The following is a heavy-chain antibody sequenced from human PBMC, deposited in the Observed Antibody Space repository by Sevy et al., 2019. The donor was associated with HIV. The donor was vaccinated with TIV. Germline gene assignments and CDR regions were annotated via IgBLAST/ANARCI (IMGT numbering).Heavy chain of an antibody. J-gene: IGHJ4*02. CDR2: IKQDGSEK. Sequence: GGSLRLSCAASGFTFSSYWMSWVRQAPGKGLEWVANIKQDGSEKYYVDSVKGRFTISRDNAKNSLYLQMNSLRAEDTAVYYCARELSGGYYDFWSGYYIHPSFDYWGQGTLVTVSS. D-gene: IGHD3-3*01. V-gene: IGHV3-7*01. CDR1: GFTFSSYW. CDR3: ARELSGGYYDFWSGYYIHPSFDY.